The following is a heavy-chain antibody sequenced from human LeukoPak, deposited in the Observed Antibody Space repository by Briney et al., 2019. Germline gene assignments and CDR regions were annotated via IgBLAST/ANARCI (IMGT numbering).Heavy chain of an antibody. Sequence: GGSLRLSCAASGFTFSSYSMNWVRQAPGKGLEWVSSISSSSSYIYHVDSVKGRFTISRDNAKNSLYLQMNSLRAEDTAVYYCARDSGWNDYWGQGTLVTVSS. J-gene: IGHJ4*02. CDR1: GFTFSSYS. D-gene: IGHD6-19*01. CDR3: ARDSGWNDY. CDR2: ISSSSSYI. V-gene: IGHV3-21*01.